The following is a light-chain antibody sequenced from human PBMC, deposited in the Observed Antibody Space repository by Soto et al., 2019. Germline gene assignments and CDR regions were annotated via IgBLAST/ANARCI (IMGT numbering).Light chain of an antibody. CDR2: DAS. J-gene: IGKJ3*01. V-gene: IGKV1-33*01. CDR3: QKYNSPPHT. CDR1: QSISNY. Sequence: DIQMTQSPSSLSASVGDRVTITCQASQSISNYLNWYQQKPGKAPKLLIYDASTLETGVPSRFSGSGSGTDFTFTISSLQPEDIATYYCQKYNSPPHTFGHGTKVDIK.